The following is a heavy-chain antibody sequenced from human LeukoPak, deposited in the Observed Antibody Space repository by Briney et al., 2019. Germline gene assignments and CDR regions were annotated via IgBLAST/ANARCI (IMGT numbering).Heavy chain of an antibody. CDR2: INPNSGGT. D-gene: IGHD3-16*01. CDR3: ARDNDSRDPPHFDY. V-gene: IGHV1-2*02. J-gene: IGHJ4*02. Sequence: ASVKVSCKASGYTFTGYYMHWVRQAPGQGLEWMGWINPNSGGTNYAQKFQGRVTMTRDTSISTAYMELSRLRSEDTAVYYCARDNDSRDPPHFDYRGQGTLVTVSS. CDR1: GYTFTGYY.